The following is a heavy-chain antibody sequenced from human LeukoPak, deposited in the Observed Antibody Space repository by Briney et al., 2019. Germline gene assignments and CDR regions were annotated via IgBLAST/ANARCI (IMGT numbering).Heavy chain of an antibody. CDR3: AKDLGYSGYDGSGYYYGMDV. Sequence: GGSLRLSCAASGFTFSDYYMSWIRQAPGKGLEWVSYISSSGSTIYYADSVKGRFTISRDNAKNSLYLQMNSLRAEDTALYYCAKDLGYSGYDGSGYYYGMDVWGQGTTVTVSS. J-gene: IGHJ6*02. CDR1: GFTFSDYY. D-gene: IGHD5-12*01. CDR2: ISSSGSTI. V-gene: IGHV3-11*01.